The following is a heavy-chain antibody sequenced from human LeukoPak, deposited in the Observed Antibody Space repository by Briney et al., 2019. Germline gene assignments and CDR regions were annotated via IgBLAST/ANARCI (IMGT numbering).Heavy chain of an antibody. D-gene: IGHD2-2*02. Sequence: GGSLRLSCGASGFTYEEYDQHGVRQAPGKGREWVSLITWHGGSTYYADSVKGRFTISRDNSKDSLYLQMNSLRAEDTALYYCAKDIKYCSSTSCYTGDAFDIWGQGTMVTVSS. J-gene: IGHJ3*02. CDR3: AKDIKYCSSTSCYTGDAFDI. CDR2: ITWHGGST. CDR1: GFTYEEYD. V-gene: IGHV3-43D*03.